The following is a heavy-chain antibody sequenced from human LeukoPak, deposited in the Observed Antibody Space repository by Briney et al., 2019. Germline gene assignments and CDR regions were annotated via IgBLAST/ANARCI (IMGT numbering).Heavy chain of an antibody. J-gene: IGHJ4*02. Sequence: PGGSLRLSCAASGSTFSSYAMHWVRQAPGKGLEWVAVKSYDGSNKYYADSVKGRFTISRDNSKNTLYLQMNSLRAEDTAVYYCASDCDILTGYPYYFDYWGQGTLVTVSS. CDR2: KSYDGSNK. CDR1: GSTFSSYA. D-gene: IGHD3-9*01. CDR3: ASDCDILTGYPYYFDY. V-gene: IGHV3-30-3*01.